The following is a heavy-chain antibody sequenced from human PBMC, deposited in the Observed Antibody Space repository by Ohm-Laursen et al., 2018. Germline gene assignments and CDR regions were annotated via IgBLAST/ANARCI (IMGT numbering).Heavy chain of an antibody. D-gene: IGHD3-16*01. CDR3: ARFGVNHGMDV. J-gene: IGHJ6*02. CDR2: IKVDGSEK. CDR1: GFTFSSYW. Sequence: LSLTCAAPGFTFSSYWMTWVRQPPGKGLEWVARIKVDGSEKYYVDSVKGRFTISRDDAKNSLYLQMSSLRAEDTAVYYCARFGVNHGMDVWGQGTTVTVSS. V-gene: IGHV3-7*01.